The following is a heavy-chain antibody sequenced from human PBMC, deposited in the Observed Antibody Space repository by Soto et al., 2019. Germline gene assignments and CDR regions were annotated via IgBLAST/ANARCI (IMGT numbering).Heavy chain of an antibody. CDR3: ARAGVAANTGISDY. Sequence: ASVEVSCEPSGYTFTSYAISWVRQAPRQGLEWTGGINVYNGNTKYAQKFQGRVTLTTPTCTSRVYMDLCSLTSDDTAVYYCARAGVAANTGISDYGGRGSLVTVSS. CDR1: GYTFTSYA. CDR2: INVYNGNT. V-gene: IGHV1-18*01. D-gene: IGHD2-8*01. J-gene: IGHJ4*02.